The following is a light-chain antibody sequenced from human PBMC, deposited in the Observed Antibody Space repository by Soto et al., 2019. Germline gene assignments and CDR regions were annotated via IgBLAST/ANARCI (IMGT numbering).Light chain of an antibody. V-gene: IGKV1-39*01. J-gene: IGKJ5*01. CDR2: AAS. CDR3: LQANRVPLS. CDR1: QSISSY. Sequence: DIQMTQSPSSLSASVGDRVTITCRASQSISSYLNWYQQKPGKAPKLLIYAASSLQSGVPPRFSGSGSGTDFTLTISSLQPEDFAIYYCLQANRVPLSFGQGARLEI.